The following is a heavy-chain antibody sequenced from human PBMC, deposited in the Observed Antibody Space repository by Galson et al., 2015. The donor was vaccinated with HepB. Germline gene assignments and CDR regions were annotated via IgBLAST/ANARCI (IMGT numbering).Heavy chain of an antibody. CDR1: GFTFSSYA. J-gene: IGHJ4*02. Sequence: SLRLSCAASGFTFSSYAMHWVRQAPGKGLEWVAVISYDGSNKYYADSVKGRFTISRDNSKNTLYLQMNSLRAEDTAVYYCARAAVLLWFGESVDYWGQGTLVTVSS. D-gene: IGHD3-10*01. V-gene: IGHV3-30*04. CDR2: ISYDGSNK. CDR3: ARAAVLLWFGESVDY.